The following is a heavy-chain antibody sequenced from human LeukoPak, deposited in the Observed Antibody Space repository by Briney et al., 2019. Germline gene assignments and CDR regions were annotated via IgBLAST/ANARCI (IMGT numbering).Heavy chain of an antibody. D-gene: IGHD4-11*01. J-gene: IGHJ4*02. V-gene: IGHV1-8*01. Sequence: ASVKVSCKASGYTFTSYDINWVQQATGQGLEWMGWMNPNSGNTGYAQKFQGRVTMTRNTSISTAYMELSNLRSEDTAVYYCASKGTTVGSFDYWGQGTLVTVSS. CDR1: GYTFTSYD. CDR2: MNPNSGNT. CDR3: ASKGTTVGSFDY.